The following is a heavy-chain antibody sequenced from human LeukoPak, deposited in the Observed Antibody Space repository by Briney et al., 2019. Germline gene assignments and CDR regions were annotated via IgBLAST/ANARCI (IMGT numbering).Heavy chain of an antibody. CDR3: ARGPSMAARYDAFDI. CDR2: ISSNGGKI. CDR1: GYTFSNYA. J-gene: IGHJ3*02. V-gene: IGHV3-64*04. Sequence: PGGSLRLSCSASGYTFSNYAIHWVRQAPGQGLEYVSAISSNGGKISYADSVKGRFTISRDNAKNSLYLQVISLRAEDTAVYYCARGPSMAARYDAFDIWGQGTMVTVSS. D-gene: IGHD6-6*01.